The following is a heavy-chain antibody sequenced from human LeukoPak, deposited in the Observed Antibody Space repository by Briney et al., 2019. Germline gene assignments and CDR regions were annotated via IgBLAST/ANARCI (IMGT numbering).Heavy chain of an antibody. CDR3: ARELTGYSYGIWGY. CDR1: GFTFSNYG. V-gene: IGHV3-30*19. D-gene: IGHD5-18*01. J-gene: IGHJ4*02. CDR2: ISYDGNNK. Sequence: GGSLRLSCAASGFTFSNYGMHWVRQAPGKGLEWVAVISYDGNNKYYADSVKGRFTISRDNSKNTLYLQMNSLRAEDTAVYYCARELTGYSYGIWGYWGQGTLVTVSS.